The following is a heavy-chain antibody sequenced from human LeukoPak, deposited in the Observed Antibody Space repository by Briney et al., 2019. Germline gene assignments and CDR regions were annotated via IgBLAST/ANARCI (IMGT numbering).Heavy chain of an antibody. CDR2: ISDSGGST. CDR1: GITLSNYG. Sequence: GGSLRLSCAVSGITLSNYGMSWVRQAPGKGLEWVAGISDSGGSTNYADSVKGRLTISRDNAKNTLYLQMNSLRAVDTAVYFCAKRGVVIRVILVGFHKQAYYFDSWGQGALVTVSS. CDR3: AKRGVVIRVILVGFHKQAYYFDS. V-gene: IGHV3-23*01. J-gene: IGHJ4*02. D-gene: IGHD3-10*01.